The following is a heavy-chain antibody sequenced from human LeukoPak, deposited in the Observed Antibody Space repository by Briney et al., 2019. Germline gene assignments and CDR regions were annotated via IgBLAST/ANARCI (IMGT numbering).Heavy chain of an antibody. CDR1: GFTFSSYG. J-gene: IGHJ4*02. CDR2: ISYDGSNK. D-gene: IGHD2-15*01. Sequence: GGSLRLSCAASGFTFSSYGMHWVRQAPGKGLEWVAVISYDGSNKYYADSVKGRFTISRDNSKHTLYLQMDSLRAEDTAVYYCAKDESGYCSGGSCYTLEYWGQGTLVTVSS. V-gene: IGHV3-30*18. CDR3: AKDESGYCSGGSCYTLEY.